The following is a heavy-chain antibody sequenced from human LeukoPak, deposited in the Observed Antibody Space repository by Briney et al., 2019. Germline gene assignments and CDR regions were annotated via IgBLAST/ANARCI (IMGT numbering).Heavy chain of an antibody. D-gene: IGHD3-22*01. CDR3: ARVKGITMIVVVTDAFDI. CDR1: GGSISSGDYY. V-gene: IGHV4-30-4*01. CDR2: IYYSGST. J-gene: IGHJ3*02. Sequence: PSRTLSLTCTVSGGSISSGDYYWSWIRQPPGKGLEWIGYIYYSGSTYYNPSLKSRVTISVDTSKNQFSLKLSSVTAADTAVYYCARVKGITMIVVVTDAFDIWGQGTMVTVSS.